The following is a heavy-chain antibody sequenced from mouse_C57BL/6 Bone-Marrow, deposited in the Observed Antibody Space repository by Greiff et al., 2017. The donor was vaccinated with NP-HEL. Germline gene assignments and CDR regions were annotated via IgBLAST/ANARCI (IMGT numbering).Heavy chain of an antibody. J-gene: IGHJ2*01. CDR1: GFTFSDFY. D-gene: IGHD1-1*01. CDR3: ARAYGGYFDY. Sequence: EVMLVESGGGLVQSGRSLRLSCATSGFTFSDFYMEWVRQAPGKGLEWIAASRNKANDYTTEYSASVKGRFIVSRDTSQSILYLQMNALRAEDTAIYYCARAYGGYFDYWGQGTTLTVSS. CDR2: SRNKANDYTT. V-gene: IGHV7-1*01.